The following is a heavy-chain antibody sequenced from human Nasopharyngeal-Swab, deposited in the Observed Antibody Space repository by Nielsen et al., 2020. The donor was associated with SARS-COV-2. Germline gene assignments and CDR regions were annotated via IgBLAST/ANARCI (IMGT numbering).Heavy chain of an antibody. CDR3: SRNLVGYYYDMVGAFDI. Sequence: SETLSLTCTVSSESIRPYFWNWIRQPPGKGLEWIGYINYSGSTNYNPSLKSRVTISVDTSKNQFSLKLSSVTAADTAVYYCSRNLVGYYYDMVGAFDIWGQGTMVTVSS. CDR2: INYSGST. J-gene: IGHJ3*02. CDR1: SESIRPYF. D-gene: IGHD3-22*01. V-gene: IGHV4-59*13.